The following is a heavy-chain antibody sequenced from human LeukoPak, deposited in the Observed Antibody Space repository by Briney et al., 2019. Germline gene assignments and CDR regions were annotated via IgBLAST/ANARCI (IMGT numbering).Heavy chain of an antibody. Sequence: SQTLSLTCTVSGGSISSGSYYWSWIRQPAGKGLEWIGYIYYSGSTNYNPSLKSRVTISVDTSKNQFSLKLSSVTAADTAVYYCARAEYSSSSGFDYWGQGTLVTVSS. V-gene: IGHV4-61*10. D-gene: IGHD6-6*01. CDR3: ARAEYSSSSGFDY. CDR1: GGSISSGSYY. J-gene: IGHJ4*02. CDR2: IYYSGST.